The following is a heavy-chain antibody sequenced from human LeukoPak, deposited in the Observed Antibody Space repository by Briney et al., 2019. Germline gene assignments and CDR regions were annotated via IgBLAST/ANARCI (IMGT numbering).Heavy chain of an antibody. D-gene: IGHD2-15*01. CDR2: IYYSGST. Sequence: SETLSLTCTVSGGSISSYYWSWIRQPPGKGLEWIGYIYYSGSTNYNPSLKSRVTISVDTSKNQFSLKLSSVTAADTAVYYCAALRQCSGGSCYGGWFDPWGQGTLVTVSS. CDR1: GGSISSYY. J-gene: IGHJ5*02. V-gene: IGHV4-59*08. CDR3: AALRQCSGGSCYGGWFDP.